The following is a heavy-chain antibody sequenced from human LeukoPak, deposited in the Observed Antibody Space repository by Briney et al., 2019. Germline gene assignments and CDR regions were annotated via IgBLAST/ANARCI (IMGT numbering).Heavy chain of an antibody. Sequence: PSETLSLTCSFSGYSISSGYYWGWIRQPPGQGLEWIGNIYHSGSTYYNPSLKSRVTISVDTSKNQFSLKLSSVTAADTAVYYCAGDFWSGYYFRDWGQGTLVTVSS. V-gene: IGHV4-38-2*02. CDR2: IYHSGST. CDR1: GYSISSGYY. D-gene: IGHD3-3*01. J-gene: IGHJ4*02. CDR3: AGDFWSGYYFRD.